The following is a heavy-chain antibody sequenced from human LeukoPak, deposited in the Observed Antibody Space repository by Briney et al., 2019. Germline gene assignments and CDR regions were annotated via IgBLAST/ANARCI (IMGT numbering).Heavy chain of an antibody. CDR1: GFTFSTYS. J-gene: IGHJ3*02. CDR3: ARVLHYYDSSGYYRVGAFDI. V-gene: IGHV3-48*02. Sequence: GGSLRLSCAASGFTFSTYSMNWVRQAPGKGLEWVSYISSSSSTKYYADSVKGRFTISRDNAKNSLYLQMNSLRDEDTAVYYCARVLHYYDSSGYYRVGAFDIWGQGTMVTVSS. D-gene: IGHD3-22*01. CDR2: ISSSSSTK.